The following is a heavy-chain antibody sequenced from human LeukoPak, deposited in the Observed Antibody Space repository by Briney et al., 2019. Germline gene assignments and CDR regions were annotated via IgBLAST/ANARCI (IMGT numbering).Heavy chain of an antibody. V-gene: IGHV4-59*01. CDR1: GGSISSYY. Sequence: PSETLSLTCTVSGGSISSYYWSWIRQPPGKGLEWIGYIYYCGSTNYNPSLKSRVTISVDTSKNQFSLKLSSVTAADTAVYYCARGKASYGYGGGNNWFDPWGQGTLVTVSS. CDR2: IYYCGST. J-gene: IGHJ5*02. CDR3: ARGKASYGYGGGNNWFDP. D-gene: IGHD5-18*01.